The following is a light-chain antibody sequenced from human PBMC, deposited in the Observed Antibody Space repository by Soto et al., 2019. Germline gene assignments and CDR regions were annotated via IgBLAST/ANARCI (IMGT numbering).Light chain of an antibody. Sequence: VMTQTPLSLSVAPGQPASISCKPSQSLLHITGETFLFWYLQKPGQSPQLLIYEVSTRVSGVPDRFSGSGSGTDFTLEISRVETDDVGIYYCMQSTQLPPTFGQGTRLEIK. CDR1: QSLLHITGETF. V-gene: IGKV2D-29*02. J-gene: IGKJ5*01. CDR3: MQSTQLPPT. CDR2: EVS.